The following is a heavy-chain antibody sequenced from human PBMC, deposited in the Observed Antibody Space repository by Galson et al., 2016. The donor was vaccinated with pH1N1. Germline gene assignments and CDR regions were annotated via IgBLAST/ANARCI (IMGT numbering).Heavy chain of an antibody. Sequence: SLRLSCAASGFNFRSFRMHWVRQPPGKGLEWVGVISNDGTKKDYGDSVKGRFSISRDSGKKTVYLQLNSLRPEDTAVYFCVRELLQSALGPWGQGVLVAVSS. CDR2: ISNDGTKK. V-gene: IGHV3-30-3*01. CDR3: VRELLQSALGP. D-gene: IGHD2-15*01. CDR1: GFNFRSFR. J-gene: IGHJ5*02.